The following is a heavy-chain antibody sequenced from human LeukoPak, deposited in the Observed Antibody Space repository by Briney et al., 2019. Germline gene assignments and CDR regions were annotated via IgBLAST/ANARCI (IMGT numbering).Heavy chain of an antibody. CDR3: AARGMVRGEYYYYYMDV. CDR2: IYHSGST. V-gene: IGHV4-4*02. J-gene: IGHJ6*03. CDR1: GGSISSSNW. Sequence: SGTLSLTCAVSGGSISSSNWWSWVRQPPGKGLEWIGEIYHSGSTNYNPSLKSRVTISVDKSKNQFSLKLSSVTAADTAVYYCAARGMVRGEYYYYYMDVWGKGTTVTISS. D-gene: IGHD3-10*01.